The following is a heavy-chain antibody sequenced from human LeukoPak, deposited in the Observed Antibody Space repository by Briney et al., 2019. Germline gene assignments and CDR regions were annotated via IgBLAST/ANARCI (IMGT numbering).Heavy chain of an antibody. CDR1: GFTFSNAW. D-gene: IGHD3-3*01. J-gene: IGHJ4*02. CDR3: TTDRRPKTYYDFWSGYYWGY. Sequence: PGGSRRLSCAASGFTFSNAWMSWVRQAPGKGLEWVGRIKSKTDGGTTDYAAPVKGRFTISRDDSKNTLYLQMNSLKTEDTAVYYCTTDRRPKTYYDFWSGYYWGYWGQGTLVTVSS. V-gene: IGHV3-15*01. CDR2: IKSKTDGGTT.